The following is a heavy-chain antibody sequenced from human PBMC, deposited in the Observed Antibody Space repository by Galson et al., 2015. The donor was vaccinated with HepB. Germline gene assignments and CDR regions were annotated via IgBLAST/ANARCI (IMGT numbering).Heavy chain of an antibody. CDR3: ARGGYYDSSGPYHYYGMDV. J-gene: IGHJ6*02. CDR1: GFTFRSYP. CDR2: ISYDGNNK. D-gene: IGHD3-22*01. V-gene: IGHV3-30*14. Sequence: SLRLSCAASGFTFRSYPMHWVRQAPGKGLEWVAFISYDGNNKYYGDSVKGRFTTSREIAKNSFYLRMNSLRAGDTAVYYCARGGYYDSSGPYHYYGMDVWGQGTTVTVSS.